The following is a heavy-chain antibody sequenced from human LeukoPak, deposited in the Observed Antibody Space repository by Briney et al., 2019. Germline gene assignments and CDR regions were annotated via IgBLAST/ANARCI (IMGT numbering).Heavy chain of an antibody. V-gene: IGHV3-21*01. Sequence: GGSLRLSCAASGITFSSYSMNWVRQAPGKGLEWVPSISFSSSYTYYADSVKGRFTISRDNAKNSLYLQMNSLRAEDTAVYYCARDRFYYGSGSYYTDAFDIWGQGTMVTVSS. CDR2: ISFSSSYT. CDR3: ARDRFYYGSGSYYTDAFDI. CDR1: GITFSSYS. D-gene: IGHD3-10*01. J-gene: IGHJ3*02.